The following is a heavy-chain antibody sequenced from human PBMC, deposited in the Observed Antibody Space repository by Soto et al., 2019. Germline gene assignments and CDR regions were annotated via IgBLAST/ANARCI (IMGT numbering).Heavy chain of an antibody. CDR3: ARDSVSYSSGWYIDY. CDR2: ISSSGSTI. J-gene: IGHJ4*02. V-gene: IGHV3-11*01. CDR1: GFTFSDYY. D-gene: IGHD6-19*01. Sequence: GGSLRLSCAACGFTFSDYYMSWIRQAPGKGLEWVSYISSSGSTIYYADSVKGRFTISRDNAKNSLYLQMNSLRAEDTAVYYCARDSVSYSSGWYIDYWGQGTLVTVXS.